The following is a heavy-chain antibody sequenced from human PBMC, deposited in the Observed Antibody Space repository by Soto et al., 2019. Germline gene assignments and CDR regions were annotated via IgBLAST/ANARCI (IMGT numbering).Heavy chain of an antibody. CDR1: GFTFSSYW. V-gene: IGHV3-7*03. CDR2: INQDGSEK. CDR3: ARGYPGGSYYDY. J-gene: IGHJ4*02. D-gene: IGHD1-26*01. Sequence: GGSLRLSCAASGFTFSSYWMSWVRQAPGKGLEWVARINQDGSEKYYVDSVKGRFTISRDNAKNSLYLQMNSLRAEDTAVYYCARGYPGGSYYDYWGQGTLVTVSS.